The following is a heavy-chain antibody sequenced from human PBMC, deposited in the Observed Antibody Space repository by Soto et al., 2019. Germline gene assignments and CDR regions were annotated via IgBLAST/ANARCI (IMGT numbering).Heavy chain of an antibody. D-gene: IGHD6-13*01. Sequence: PSETLSLTCAVYGGSFSGYYWSWIRQPPGKGLEWIGEINHSGSTNYNPSLKSRVTISVDTSKNQFSLKLSSVTAADTAVYYCARRNGYSSSFTSYYFDYWGHGTLVTVSS. CDR1: GGSFSGYY. J-gene: IGHJ4*01. CDR2: INHSGST. V-gene: IGHV4-34*01. CDR3: ARRNGYSSSFTSYYFDY.